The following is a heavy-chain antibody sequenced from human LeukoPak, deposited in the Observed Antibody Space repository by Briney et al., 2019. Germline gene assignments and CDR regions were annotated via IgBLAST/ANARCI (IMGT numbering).Heavy chain of an antibody. V-gene: IGHV1-18*01. CDR1: GYTXTTYG. D-gene: IGHD3-10*01. Sequence: GASVKVSCKVYGYTXTTYGISRVRQAPGQGLEWMAWISAYNDNTKYAQKFQGRVTMTTDTATSTAYMELRSLRSDDTAVYYCAIWFGELLPDYWGQGTLVTVSS. J-gene: IGHJ4*02. CDR2: ISAYNDNT. CDR3: AIWFGELLPDY.